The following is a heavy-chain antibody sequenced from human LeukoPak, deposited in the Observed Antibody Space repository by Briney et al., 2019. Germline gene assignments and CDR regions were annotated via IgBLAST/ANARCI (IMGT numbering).Heavy chain of an antibody. CDR2: ISGSGGST. CDR1: GFTYSSYA. J-gene: IGHJ3*02. D-gene: IGHD6-19*01. V-gene: IGHV3-23*01. CDR3: AKDLYSSGWYNSLRDAFDI. Sequence: PGGSLRLSCAASGFTYSSYAMSWVRQAPGKGLEWVSAISGSGGSTYYADSVKGRFTISRDNSKNTLYLQMNSLRAEDTAVYYCAKDLYSSGWYNSLRDAFDIWGQGTMVTVSS.